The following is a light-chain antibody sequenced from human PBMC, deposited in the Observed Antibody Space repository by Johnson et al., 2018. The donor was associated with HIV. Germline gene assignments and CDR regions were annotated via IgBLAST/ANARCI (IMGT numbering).Light chain of an antibody. J-gene: IGLJ1*01. CDR1: SSNIGNNY. Sequence: QSALTQPPSVSAAPGQKVIISCSGSSSNIGNNYVSWYQQLPGTAPKLLIYDNNKRPSGIPGRFSGSKSGTSATLGITGLQTGDEADYYCGTWDSSLSAYVFGTGTKVTVL. CDR2: DNN. V-gene: IGLV1-51*01. CDR3: GTWDSSLSAYV.